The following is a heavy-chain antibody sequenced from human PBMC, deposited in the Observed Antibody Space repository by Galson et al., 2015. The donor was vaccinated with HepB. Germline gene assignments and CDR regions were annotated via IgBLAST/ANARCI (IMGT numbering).Heavy chain of an antibody. CDR2: TYYRSKWYK. J-gene: IGHJ4*02. Sequence: CAISGDSVSSNTAAWNWIRQSPSRGLEWLGRTYYRSKWYKDYAVAVKSRTTINPDTSKNQFSLKLSSVTAADTAVYYCATRTGGYYDSSGYFDYWGQGTLVTVSS. V-gene: IGHV6-1*01. CDR3: ATRTGGYYDSSGYFDY. CDR1: GDSVSSNTAA. D-gene: IGHD3-22*01.